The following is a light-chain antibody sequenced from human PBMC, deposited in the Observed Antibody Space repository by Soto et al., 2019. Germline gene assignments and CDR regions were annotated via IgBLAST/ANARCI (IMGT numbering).Light chain of an antibody. CDR1: QSISSIY. Sequence: EIVLTQSPGTLSLSPGERATLSCRASQSISSIYLAWYQQKPGQAPRLLIYGASSRATGIPDRFSGSGSGTDFSLSISRLEPKDFAVYSCQQYGSSPPYTFGPGTKLEIK. CDR3: QQYGSSPPYT. J-gene: IGKJ2*01. V-gene: IGKV3-20*01. CDR2: GAS.